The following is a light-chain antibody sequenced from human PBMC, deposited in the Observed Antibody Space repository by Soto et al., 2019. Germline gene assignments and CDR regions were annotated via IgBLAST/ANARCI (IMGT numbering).Light chain of an antibody. CDR3: QQANSFPYT. CDR2: AAS. V-gene: IGKV1-12*01. J-gene: IGKJ2*01. CDR1: QSISSW. Sequence: DIQMTQSPSTLSASVGDRVSITCRASQSISSWLAWYQQKPGKAPKLLIYAASSLRSGVPSRFSGSGSGTDFTLTISSLQPEDFATYYCQQANSFPYTFGQGTKVDIK.